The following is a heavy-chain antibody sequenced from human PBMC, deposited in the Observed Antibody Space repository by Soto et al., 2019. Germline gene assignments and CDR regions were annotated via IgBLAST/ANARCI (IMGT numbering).Heavy chain of an antibody. Sequence: QVQLVQSGADMKEPGSSVKVSCKASGGSFDNDGINWVRQAPGQGLEWMGRINTILGLPNYAHKFQGRVTITADKSTTTSYMELSSLTVEDTAVYFCARGPVRGMGGDHWGLGTLVTVSS. CDR3: ARGPVRGMGGDH. V-gene: IGHV1-69*04. D-gene: IGHD3-16*01. CDR1: GGSFDNDG. CDR2: INTILGLP. J-gene: IGHJ4*02.